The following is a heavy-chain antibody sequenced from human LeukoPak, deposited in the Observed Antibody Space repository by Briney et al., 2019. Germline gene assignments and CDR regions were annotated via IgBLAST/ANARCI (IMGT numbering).Heavy chain of an antibody. V-gene: IGHV4-4*07. Sequence: PSETLSLTCTVSGGSISSYYWSWIRQPAGKGLEWIGRIYTSGSTNYNPSLKSRVTMSLDTSKNQFSLKLSSVTAADTAVYYCAREGDSSGYLGLRGNYYFDYWGQGTLVTVSS. CDR3: AREGDSSGYLGLRGNYYFDY. J-gene: IGHJ4*02. D-gene: IGHD3-22*01. CDR2: IYTSGST. CDR1: GGSISSYY.